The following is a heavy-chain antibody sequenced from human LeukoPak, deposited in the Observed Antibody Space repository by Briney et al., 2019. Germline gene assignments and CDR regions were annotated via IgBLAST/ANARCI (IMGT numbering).Heavy chain of an antibody. CDR3: ARHSEDFDWLITSFGWFDP. CDR1: GFTFSSYA. J-gene: IGHJ5*02. D-gene: IGHD3-9*01. Sequence: AGGSLRLSCAASGFTFSSYAMSWVRQAPGKGLEWVSAISGSGGSTYYADSVKGRFTISRDNSKNTLYLQMNSLRAEDTAVYYCARHSEDFDWLITSFGWFDPWGQGTLVTVSS. V-gene: IGHV3-23*01. CDR2: ISGSGGST.